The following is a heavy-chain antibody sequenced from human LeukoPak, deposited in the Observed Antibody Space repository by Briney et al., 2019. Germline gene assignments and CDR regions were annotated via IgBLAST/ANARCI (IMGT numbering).Heavy chain of an antibody. CDR3: AKAPYHYDSSGYYWGIDY. V-gene: IGHV3-30*18. D-gene: IGHD3-22*01. CDR1: GFTFSSYG. CDR2: ISYDGSNK. Sequence: GGSLRLSCAASGFTFSSYGMYWVRQAPGKGLEWVAVISYDGSNKYYADSVKGRFTISRDNSKNTLYLQMNSLRAEDTAVYYCAKAPYHYDSSGYYWGIDYWGQGTLVTVSS. J-gene: IGHJ4*02.